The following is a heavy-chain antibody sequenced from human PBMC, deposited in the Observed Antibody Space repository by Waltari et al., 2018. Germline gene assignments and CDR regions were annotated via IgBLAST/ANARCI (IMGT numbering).Heavy chain of an antibody. V-gene: IGHV1-46*01. CDR1: GYIFPNHW. D-gene: IGHD6-13*01. CDR3: ARDESYGNSWYWNY. J-gene: IGHJ4*02. CDR2: INPSGDSK. Sequence: QVQLVQSGAEVKKPGASVKVSCKASGYIFPNHWMHWVRQAPGQGLEWMGVINPSGDSKSYAQNFQGRFTMTRDTSTSTLYMELSSLRSEDTAVYYCARDESYGNSWYWNYWGQGTLVTVSS.